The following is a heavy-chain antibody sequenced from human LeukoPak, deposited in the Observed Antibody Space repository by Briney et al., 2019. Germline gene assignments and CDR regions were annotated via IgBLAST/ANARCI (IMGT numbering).Heavy chain of an antibody. Sequence: SVKVSCKASGYTFTSYGISWVRQAPGQGLEWMGRIIPILGIANYAQKFQGRVTITADKSTSTAYMELSSLRSEDTAVYYCARDQGDGYNYPYYFDYWGQGTLVTVSS. CDR3: ARDQGDGYNYPYYFDY. CDR1: GYTFTSYG. CDR2: IIPILGIA. D-gene: IGHD5-12*01. J-gene: IGHJ4*02. V-gene: IGHV1-69*04.